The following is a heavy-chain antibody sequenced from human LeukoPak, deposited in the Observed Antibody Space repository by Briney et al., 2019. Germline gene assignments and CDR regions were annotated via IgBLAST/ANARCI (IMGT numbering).Heavy chain of an antibody. Sequence: GESVKISCKGSGYSFTSYWIGWVRQMPGKGLEWMGIIYPGDSDTRYSPSFQGQVTISADKSISTAYLQWSSLKASDTAMYYCARNDGIPVAGGFGNWFDPWGQGTLVTVSS. V-gene: IGHV5-51*01. J-gene: IGHJ5*02. D-gene: IGHD6-19*01. CDR1: GYSFTSYW. CDR2: IYPGDSDT. CDR3: ARNDGIPVAGGFGNWFDP.